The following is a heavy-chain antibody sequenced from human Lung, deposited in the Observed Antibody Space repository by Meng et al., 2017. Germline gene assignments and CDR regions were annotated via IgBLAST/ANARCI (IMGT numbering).Heavy chain of an antibody. D-gene: IGHD4-11*01. J-gene: IGHJ4*02. CDR3: ARGPTTMAHDFDY. CDR1: GGSFSDYY. V-gene: IGHV4-34*01. Sequence: QVQLRQWGAGRLKPSETLSLTCVVSGGSFSDYYWSWIRQPPGKGLEWIGEINHSGSTNYNPSLESRATISVDTSRNNLSLKLSSVTAADSAVYYCARGPTTMAHDFDYWGQGTLVTVSS. CDR2: INHSGST.